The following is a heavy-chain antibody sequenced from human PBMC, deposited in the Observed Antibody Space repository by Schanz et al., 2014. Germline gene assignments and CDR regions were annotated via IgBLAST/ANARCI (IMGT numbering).Heavy chain of an antibody. CDR2: ISGSGGST. V-gene: IGHV3-23*01. Sequence: EVHLLESGGGLVEPGGSLRLSCATSGFSLDIFAVSWVRQAPGKGLEWVSAISGSGGSTYYADSVKGRFTISRDNSKNTLYLQMNSLRAEDTAVYFCAKIERNEDWGQGTLVTVSS. CDR3: AKIERNED. J-gene: IGHJ4*02. D-gene: IGHD1-1*01. CDR1: GFSLDIFA.